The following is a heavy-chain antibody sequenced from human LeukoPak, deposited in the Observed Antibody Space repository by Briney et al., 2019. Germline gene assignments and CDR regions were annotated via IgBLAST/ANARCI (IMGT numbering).Heavy chain of an antibody. CDR2: IKEDGTEK. CDR1: EFAFGNYW. J-gene: IGHJ4*02. Sequence: GGSLRLSCAASEFAFGNYWMSWVRQAPGKGLEWVANIKEDGTEKNYVGSVKGRFTISRDNAKNSLYLQMNSLRAEDTAVYYCTTWGPWSHFDYWGQGTLVTVSS. D-gene: IGHD3-3*01. V-gene: IGHV3-7*01. CDR3: TTWGPWSHFDY.